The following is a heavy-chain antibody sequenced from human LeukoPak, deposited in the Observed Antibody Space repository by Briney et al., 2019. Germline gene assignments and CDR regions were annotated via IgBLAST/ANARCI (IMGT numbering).Heavy chain of an antibody. J-gene: IGHJ4*02. V-gene: IGHV3-30*18. CDR2: ISYDGSNK. D-gene: IGHD3-9*01. Sequence: GRSLRLSCAASGFTFSSYGMHWVRQAPGKGLEWVAVISYDGSNKYYADSVKGRFTISRDNSKNTLYLQMNSLRAEDTAVYYCAKDFGWLLDYWGQGTLVTVSS. CDR1: GFTFSSYG. CDR3: AKDFGWLLDY.